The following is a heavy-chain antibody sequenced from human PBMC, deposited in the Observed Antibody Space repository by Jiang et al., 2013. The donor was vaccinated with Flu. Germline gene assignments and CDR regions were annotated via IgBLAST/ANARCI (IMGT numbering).Heavy chain of an antibody. Sequence: VQLVESGAEVKKPGSSVKVSCKAFGGSFSSFPINWLRQAPGQGLEWMGGVNPIFGTTDYAQKFQGRVTIIADRSTSTAYMDLSSLRSEDTAVYYCARSRLGLQLWSILNYWGQGTLVTVSS. D-gene: IGHD5-18*01. CDR1: GGSFSSFP. J-gene: IGHJ4*02. CDR3: ARSRLGLQLWSILNY. CDR2: VNPIFGTT. V-gene: IGHV1-69*06.